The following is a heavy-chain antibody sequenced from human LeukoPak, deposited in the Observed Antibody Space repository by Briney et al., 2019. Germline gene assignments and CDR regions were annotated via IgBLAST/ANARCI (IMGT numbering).Heavy chain of an antibody. CDR3: AKDGYYDILTGYYTQGHFQH. D-gene: IGHD3-9*01. J-gene: IGHJ1*01. Sequence: GGSLRLSCAATGFSVSTNYMTWVRQAPGMELECVSVISNHGTTYYADSVKGRFSISRDNSKNTVFLQMNSLRAEDTAVYYCAKDGYYDILTGYYTQGHFQHWGQGTLVTVSS. CDR1: GFSVSTNY. V-gene: IGHV3-53*01. CDR2: ISNHGTT.